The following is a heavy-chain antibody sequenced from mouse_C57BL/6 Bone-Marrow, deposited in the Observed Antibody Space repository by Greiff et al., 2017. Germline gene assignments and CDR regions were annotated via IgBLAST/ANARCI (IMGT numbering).Heavy chain of an antibody. CDR2: INPSSGNT. V-gene: IGHV1-4*01. J-gene: IGHJ4*01. CDR1: GYTFTSYK. Sequence: VHLVESGAELARPGASVKMSCKASGYTFTSYKMHWVKQRPGQGLEWIGYINPSSGNTKYNQKFKDKATLTADKSSSTAYMQLSSRTSEDSAVYYCARRMDYWGQGTSVTVSS. CDR3: ARRMDY.